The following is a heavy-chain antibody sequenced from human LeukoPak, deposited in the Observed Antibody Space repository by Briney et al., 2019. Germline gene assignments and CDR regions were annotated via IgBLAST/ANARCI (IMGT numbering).Heavy chain of an antibody. CDR3: ARGYGDKASNLYYYYGMDV. CDR2: IWYDGSNK. V-gene: IGHV3-33*01. Sequence: GGSLRLSCAASGFTFSSYGMHWVRQAPGKGLEWVAVIWYDGSNKYYADSVKGRFTISRDNSKNTLYLQMNSLRAEDTAVYYCARGYGDKASNLYYYYGMDVWGQGTTVTVSS. D-gene: IGHD4-17*01. J-gene: IGHJ6*02. CDR1: GFTFSSYG.